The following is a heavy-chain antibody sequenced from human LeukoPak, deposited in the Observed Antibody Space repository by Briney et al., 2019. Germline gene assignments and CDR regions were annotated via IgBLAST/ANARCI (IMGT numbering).Heavy chain of an antibody. J-gene: IGHJ3*02. V-gene: IGHV4-61*01. CDR3: ARGDGRYFDWLLPQESPRDAFDI. CDR2: IYYSGST. CDR1: GYSISSGYY. Sequence: KPSETLSLTCTVSGYSISSGYYWGWIRQPPGKGLEWIGYIYYSGSTNYNPSLKSRVTISVDTSKNQFSLKLSSVTAADTAVYYCARGDGRYFDWLLPQESPRDAFDIWGQGTMVTVSS. D-gene: IGHD3-9*01.